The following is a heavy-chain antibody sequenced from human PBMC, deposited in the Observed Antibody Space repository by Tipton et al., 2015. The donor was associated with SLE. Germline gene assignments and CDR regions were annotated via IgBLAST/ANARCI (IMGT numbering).Heavy chain of an antibody. CDR1: YASISSYY. CDR3: ARDPGYSSSWNYFDY. J-gene: IGHJ4*02. Sequence: TLSLTCTISYASISSYYWSWIRQSAGKGLEWIGCIYTSGSTAYNPSLKSRVTMSVDTSKNQFSLKLTSVTAADTAVYYCARDPGYSSSWNYFDYWGQGTLVTVSS. V-gene: IGHV4-4*07. D-gene: IGHD6-13*01. CDR2: IYTSGST.